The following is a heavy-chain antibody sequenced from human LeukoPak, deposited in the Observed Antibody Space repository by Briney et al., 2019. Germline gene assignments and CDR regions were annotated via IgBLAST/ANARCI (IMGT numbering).Heavy chain of an antibody. CDR3: AKETYSSGWYPYFDY. V-gene: IGHV3-23*01. J-gene: IGHJ4*02. Sequence: GSLRLSCVASGFTFSSYAMSWVRQASGKGLEWVSGISGSGGSTYYPDSVKGRFTISRDNSKNTLFLQMNSLRAEDTAVYYCAKETYSSGWYPYFDYWGQGTLVTVSS. CDR2: ISGSGGST. CDR1: GFTFSSYA. D-gene: IGHD6-19*01.